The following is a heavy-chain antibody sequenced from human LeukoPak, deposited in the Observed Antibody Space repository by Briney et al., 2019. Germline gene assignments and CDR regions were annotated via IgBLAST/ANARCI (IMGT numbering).Heavy chain of an antibody. CDR3: AKDRGDYYYSPRFDP. CDR2: ISGSGGST. D-gene: IGHD3-22*01. Sequence: GGSLRLSCAASGFTFSDYYMSWIRQAPGKGLEWVSTISGSGGSTYYADSVKGRFTISRDNSKNTLYLQMNTLRAEDTAVYYCAKDRGDYYYSPRFDPWGQGTLVTVSS. V-gene: IGHV3-23*01. J-gene: IGHJ5*02. CDR1: GFTFSDYY.